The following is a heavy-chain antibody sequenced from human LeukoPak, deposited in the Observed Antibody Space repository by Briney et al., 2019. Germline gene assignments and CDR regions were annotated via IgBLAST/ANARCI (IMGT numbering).Heavy chain of an antibody. Sequence: GRSLKLSCATSGFTFSTYAMHWVRQAPGKGLEWVAIISHDGGNKNYADSVKGRFTISRDNSKNTLYLQMNSLRSEDTAVYYCARGTNGDYPFFDYWGQGTLVTVSS. V-gene: IGHV3-30*04. D-gene: IGHD4-17*01. CDR3: ARGTNGDYPFFDY. J-gene: IGHJ4*02. CDR2: ISHDGGNK. CDR1: GFTFSTYA.